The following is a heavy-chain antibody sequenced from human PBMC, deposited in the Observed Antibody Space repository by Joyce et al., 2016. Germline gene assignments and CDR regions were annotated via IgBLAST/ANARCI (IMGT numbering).Heavy chain of an antibody. V-gene: IGHV3-53*04. J-gene: IGHJ6*02. Sequence: EVQLVESGGGLVQPGGSLRLSCAASGFTGSSNYMSWVRQAPGKGLEGVSVIYSGGSTYYADSGKGRFTISRHNSKNTLYLQMNSLRAEDTAVYYCARDGIAVAGGYYGMDVWGQGTTVTVSS. CDR1: GFTGSSNY. CDR3: ARDGIAVAGGYYGMDV. CDR2: IYSGGST. D-gene: IGHD6-19*01.